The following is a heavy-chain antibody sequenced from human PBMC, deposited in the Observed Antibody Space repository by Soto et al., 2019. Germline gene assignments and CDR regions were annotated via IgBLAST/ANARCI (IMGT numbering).Heavy chain of an antibody. CDR2: TYYRSKWYN. J-gene: IGHJ6*03. CDR3: ARDFGGGFIWNYVGDYMDV. D-gene: IGHD1-7*01. Sequence: SQTLSLTCAISGDSVSSNSAAWNWIRQSPSRGLEWLGRTYYRSKWYNDYTVSVKSRITINPDTSKNQFSLQLNSVTPEDTAVYYCARDFGGGFIWNYVGDYMDVWGKGTTVTVSS. CDR1: GDSVSSNSAA. V-gene: IGHV6-1*01.